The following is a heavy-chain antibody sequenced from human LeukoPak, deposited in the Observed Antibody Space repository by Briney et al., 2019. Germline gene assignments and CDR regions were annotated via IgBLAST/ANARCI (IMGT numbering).Heavy chain of an antibody. CDR1: GFTFSIYA. Sequence: GGSLRLSCAASGFTFSIYAMSWVRQAPGKGLQWVSGISGSGETAYYADSVKGWFAIFRDNSKNTLYLQMNSLRAEDTAVYYCAKDYDSSGYYILDYWGQGTLVTVSS. CDR2: ISGSGETA. J-gene: IGHJ4*02. D-gene: IGHD3-22*01. V-gene: IGHV3-23*01. CDR3: AKDYDSSGYYILDY.